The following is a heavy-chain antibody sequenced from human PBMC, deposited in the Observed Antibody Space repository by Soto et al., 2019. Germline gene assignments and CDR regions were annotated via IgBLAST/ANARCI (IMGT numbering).Heavy chain of an antibody. CDR2: IYYSGNT. D-gene: IGHD3-16*01. J-gene: IGHJ6*03. CDR3: ARAWGDGSYSMDV. V-gene: IGHV4-31*03. Sequence: SETLSLTCTVSGGSISSGGYSWNWSRQHPGKGLEWIGYIYYSGNTYYNPSLKSRVTVSIDTSKNQFSLKLSSVTAADTAVYYCARAWGDGSYSMDVWGQGTTVTVSS. CDR1: GGSISSGGYS.